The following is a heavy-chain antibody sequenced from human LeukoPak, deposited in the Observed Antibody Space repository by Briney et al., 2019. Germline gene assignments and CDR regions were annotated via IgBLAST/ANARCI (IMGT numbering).Heavy chain of an antibody. D-gene: IGHD3-10*01. V-gene: IGHV3-21*01. CDR2: ISSSSSYI. J-gene: IGHJ4*02. CDR1: GFTFSTYS. CDR3: ARDFSETLGV. Sequence: GGSLRLSCAAPGFTFSTYSLNWVRQAPGKGLEWVSSISSSSSYIYYAASVKGRHTISRDNAKNSLYLQMNSLRAEDTAVYYCARDFSETLGVWGQGTLVTVSS.